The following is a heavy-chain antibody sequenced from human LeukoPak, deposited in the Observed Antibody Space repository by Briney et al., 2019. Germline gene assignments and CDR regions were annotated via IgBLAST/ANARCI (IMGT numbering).Heavy chain of an antibody. V-gene: IGHV3-23*01. CDR1: GFTFSSYA. J-gene: IGHJ4*02. CDR3: AKGGLWRRFGAAGYFDY. Sequence: QPGGSLRLSCAASGFTFSSYAMSWVRQAPGKGLEWVSAISGSGGSTYYADSVKGRFTISRDNSKNTLYLQMNSLRAEDTAVYYCAKGGLWRRFGAAGYFDYWGQGTLVTVSS. D-gene: IGHD6-13*01. CDR2: ISGSGGST.